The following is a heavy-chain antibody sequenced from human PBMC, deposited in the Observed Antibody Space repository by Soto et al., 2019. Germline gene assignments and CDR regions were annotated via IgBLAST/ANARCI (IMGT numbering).Heavy chain of an antibody. CDR1: GFTFSSYA. CDR3: AITTGVKVVAASGGGY. V-gene: IGHV3-23*01. CDR2: ISGSGGST. Sequence: EVQLLESGGGLVQPGGSLRLSCAASGFTFSSYAMSWVRQAPGKGLEWVSAISGSGGSTYYADSVKGRFTISRDNSKNRLYLQMNSLRAEDTAVYYCAITTGVKVVAASGGGYWGQGPLVTVSS. D-gene: IGHD2-15*01. J-gene: IGHJ4*02.